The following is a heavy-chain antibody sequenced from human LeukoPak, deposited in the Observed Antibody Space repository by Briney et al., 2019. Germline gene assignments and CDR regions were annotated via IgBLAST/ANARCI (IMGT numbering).Heavy chain of an antibody. CDR1: GYTFTGYY. D-gene: IGHD3-22*01. V-gene: IGHV1-46*01. J-gene: IGHJ3*02. Sequence: ASVKVSCKASGYTFTGYYMHWVRHAPGQGLEWMGIINPSGGSTSYAQKFQGRVTMTRDMSTSTVYMELSSLSSEDTAVYYCARDYYYDSSGYYGAFDIWGQGTMVTVSS. CDR3: ARDYYYDSSGYYGAFDI. CDR2: INPSGGST.